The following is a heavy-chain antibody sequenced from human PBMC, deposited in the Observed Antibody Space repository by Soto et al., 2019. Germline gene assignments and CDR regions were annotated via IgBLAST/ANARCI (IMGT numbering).Heavy chain of an antibody. J-gene: IGHJ6*02. CDR2: ISGSGIST. D-gene: IGHD4-4*01. CDR3: VKPPVITASYYYYDMDV. Sequence: GSLRLPCAGSGFTFRTYPLGWGPQAPGKGLEWVSGISGSGISTYYTDSVKGRFTISRDNSKNTVFLQMNSLRDEDTAVYYCVKPPVITASYYYYDMDVWGQGTTVTVS. V-gene: IGHV3-23*01. CDR1: GFTFRTYP.